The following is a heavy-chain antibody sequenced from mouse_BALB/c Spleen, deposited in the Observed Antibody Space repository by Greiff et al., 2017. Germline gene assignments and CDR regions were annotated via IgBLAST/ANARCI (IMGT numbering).Heavy chain of an antibody. V-gene: IGHV1-54*01. CDR2: INPGSGGT. D-gene: IGHD1-2*01. J-gene: IGHJ4*01. CDR3: ARGGITTATWGYAMDD. Sequence: QVQLKESGAELVRPGTSVKVSCKASGYAFTNYLIEWVKQRPGQGLEWIGVINPGSGGTNYNEKFKGKATLTADKSSSTAYMQLSSLTSDDSAVYFCARGGITTATWGYAMDDWGQGTSVTVSS. CDR1: GYAFTNYL.